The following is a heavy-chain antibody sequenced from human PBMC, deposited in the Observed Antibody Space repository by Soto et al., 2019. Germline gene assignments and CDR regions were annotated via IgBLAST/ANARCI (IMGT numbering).Heavy chain of an antibody. CDR1: GFTFSNYA. CDR3: AKEGTSGLYYFDD. D-gene: IGHD6-19*01. CDR2: ISGSGDTS. J-gene: IGHJ4*02. Sequence: GGSLRLSCAASGFTFSNYAISWVRQAPGKGLEWVSIISGSGDTSYYADSVKGRFTISRDNSRNTLYLQMNSLRAGDSAKYYCAKEGTSGLYYFDDWGTGTLVPVAS. V-gene: IGHV3-23*01.